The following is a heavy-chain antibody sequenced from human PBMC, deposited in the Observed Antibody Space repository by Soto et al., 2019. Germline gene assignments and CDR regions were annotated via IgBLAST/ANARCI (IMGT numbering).Heavy chain of an antibody. CDR1: GGSFSGYY. D-gene: IGHD3-16*02. Sequence: PSETLSLTCAVYGGSFSGYYWSWIRQPPGKGLEWIGEINHSGSTNYNPSLESRVTISVDTSKNQFSLKLSSVTAADTAVYYCATHRYDYIWGSYRSYAFDIWGQGTMVTVSS. CDR3: ATHRYDYIWGSYRSYAFDI. J-gene: IGHJ3*02. V-gene: IGHV4-34*01. CDR2: INHSGST.